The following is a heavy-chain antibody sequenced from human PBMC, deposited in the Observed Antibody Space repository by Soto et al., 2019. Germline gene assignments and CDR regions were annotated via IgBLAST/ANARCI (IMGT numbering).Heavy chain of an antibody. CDR2: INPNSGGT. J-gene: IGHJ4*02. CDR1: GYTFSGCY. Sequence: ASVKVSCKASGYTFSGCYMHWVRQAPGQGLEGMGWINPNSGGTKSAEKFQGRVTRTRDPSISTAYMELSRLTSDDTAVYYCASAAVTGTAGLDSWGQGTQVTVSS. D-gene: IGHD6-19*01. CDR3: ASAAVTGTAGLDS. V-gene: IGHV1-2*02.